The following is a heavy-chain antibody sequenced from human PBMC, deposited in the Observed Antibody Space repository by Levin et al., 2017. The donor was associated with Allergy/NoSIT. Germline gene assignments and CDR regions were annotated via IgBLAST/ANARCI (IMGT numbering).Heavy chain of an antibody. CDR1: GGSISSGGYH. D-gene: IGHD4-17*01. Sequence: SETLSLTCTVSGGSISSGGYHWSWIRQHPGKGLEWIGYIYHSGSTYYNPSLKSRVTISVDRSKNQFSLKLSSVTAADTAVYYGARARDYSMPQPFDYWGQGTLVTVSS. CDR3: ARARDYSMPQPFDY. V-gene: IGHV4-30-2*01. CDR2: IYHSGST. J-gene: IGHJ4*02.